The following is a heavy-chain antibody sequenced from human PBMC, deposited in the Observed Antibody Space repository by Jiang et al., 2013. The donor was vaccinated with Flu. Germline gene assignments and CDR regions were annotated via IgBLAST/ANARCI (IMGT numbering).Heavy chain of an antibody. Sequence: GAEVKKPGESLKISCKGSGYSFTSYWIGWVRQMPGKGLEWMGIIYPGDPDTRYSPSFQGQVTISADKSISTAYLQWSSLKASDTAMYYCATYYDSSAQVDAFDIWGQGTMVTVSS. D-gene: IGHD3-22*01. CDR3: ATYYDSSAQVDAFDI. V-gene: IGHV5-51*03. CDR1: GYSFTSYW. J-gene: IGHJ3*02. CDR2: IYPGDPDT.